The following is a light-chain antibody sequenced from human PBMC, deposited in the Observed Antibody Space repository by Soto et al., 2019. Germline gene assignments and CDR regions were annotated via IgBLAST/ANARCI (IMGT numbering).Light chain of an antibody. V-gene: IGKV1-39*01. J-gene: IGKJ4*01. CDR2: AAS. CDR3: QQSYSTPLT. Sequence: DIQMTQSPSALSAAVGDRVTITCRASQSISSYLNWYQQKPGKAPKLLIYAASSLQSGVPSRFSGSGSGTDFTLTISSLQPEDFATYYCQQSYSTPLTFGVGTKVEIX. CDR1: QSISSY.